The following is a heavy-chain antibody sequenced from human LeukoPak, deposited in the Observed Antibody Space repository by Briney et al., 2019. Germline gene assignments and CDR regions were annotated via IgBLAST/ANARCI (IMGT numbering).Heavy chain of an antibody. CDR2: IYTSGST. CDR3: ARDRRMGVWRYYGSGYFDY. V-gene: IGHV4-4*07. J-gene: IGHJ4*02. CDR1: GGSISNYY. Sequence: SETLSLTCTVSGGSISNYYWSWIRQPAGKGLEWIGLIYTSGSTNYNPSLKSRVTMSVDTSKNQFSLKLSSVTAADTAVYYCARDRRMGVWRYYGSGYFDYWGQGTLVTVSS. D-gene: IGHD3-10*01.